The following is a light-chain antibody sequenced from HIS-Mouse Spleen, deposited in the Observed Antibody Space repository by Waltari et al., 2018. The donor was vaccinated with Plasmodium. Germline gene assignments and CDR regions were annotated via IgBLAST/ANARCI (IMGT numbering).Light chain of an antibody. Sequence: QSALTQPASVSGSPGQSITISCTGPSSDVGSYHLVPWYQQHPGKAPKLMIYEGSKRPSGVSNRFSGSKSGNTASLTISGLQAEDEADYYCCSYAGSRMVFGGGTKLTVL. CDR2: EGS. V-gene: IGLV2-23*01. CDR1: SSDVGSYHL. J-gene: IGLJ2*01. CDR3: CSYAGSRMV.